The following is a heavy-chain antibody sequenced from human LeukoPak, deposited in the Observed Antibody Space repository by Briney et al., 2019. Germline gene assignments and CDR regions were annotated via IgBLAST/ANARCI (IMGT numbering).Heavy chain of an antibody. V-gene: IGHV1-69*05. D-gene: IGHD5-24*01. J-gene: IGHJ2*01. Sequence: ASVEVSXKASGGTFSSYAISWMRQAPGQGLEWMGGMIPIFGTANYAQKFQGRVTITTDESTSTAYMELSSLRSEDTAVYYCATNERDGYNYGWYFDLWSRGTLVTVSS. CDR1: GGTFSSYA. CDR2: MIPIFGTA. CDR3: ATNERDGYNYGWYFDL.